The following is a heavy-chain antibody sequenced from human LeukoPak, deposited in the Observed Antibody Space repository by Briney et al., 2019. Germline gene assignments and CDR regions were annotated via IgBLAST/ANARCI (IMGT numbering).Heavy chain of an antibody. Sequence: GGSLRLSCAASGFTFSSYGMHWVRQAPGKGLEWVAFIRYDGSNKYYADSVKGRFTISRDNSKNTLYLQTNSLRAEDTALYYCAKNPLRAAPGFFDYWGRGTLVTVSS. D-gene: IGHD6-13*01. CDR2: IRYDGSNK. V-gene: IGHV3-30*02. CDR1: GFTFSSYG. CDR3: AKNPLRAAPGFFDY. J-gene: IGHJ4*02.